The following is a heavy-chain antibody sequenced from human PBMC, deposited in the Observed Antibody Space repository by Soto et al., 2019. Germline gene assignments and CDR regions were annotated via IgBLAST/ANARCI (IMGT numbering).Heavy chain of an antibody. CDR3: ARLKRAGEYYYYYYMDV. J-gene: IGHJ6*03. V-gene: IGHV4-34*01. Sequence: SETLSLTCAVYGGSFSGYYWSWIRQPPGKGLEWIGEINHSGSTNYNPSLKSRVTISVDTSKNQFSLKLSSVTAADTAVYYCARLKRAGEYYYYYYMDVWGKGTTVTVSS. CDR1: GGSFSGYY. D-gene: IGHD4-17*01. CDR2: INHSGST.